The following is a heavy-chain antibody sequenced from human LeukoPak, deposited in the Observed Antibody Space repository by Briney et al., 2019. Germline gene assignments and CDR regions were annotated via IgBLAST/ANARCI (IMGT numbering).Heavy chain of an antibody. D-gene: IGHD2-2*01. J-gene: IGHJ5*02. CDR3: ARGHYQLS. CDR1: GFTFSSYG. V-gene: IGHV3-7*01. CDR2: IKEEGSEK. Sequence: PGGSLRLSCAASGFTFSSYGMSWVRQAPGKGLEWVASIKEEGSEKHYVDSVKGRFTISRDNAKNSLYLQMNSLRAEDTAVYYCARGHYQLSWGQGILVTVSS.